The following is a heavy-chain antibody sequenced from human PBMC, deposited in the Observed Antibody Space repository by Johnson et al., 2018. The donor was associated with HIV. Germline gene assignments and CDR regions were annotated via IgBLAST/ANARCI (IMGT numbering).Heavy chain of an antibody. V-gene: IGHV3-30*03. J-gene: IGHJ3*02. Sequence: VESGGGVVQPWRSLRLSCAASGFTFSSYGMHWVRQAPGKGLEWVAVISYDGSNKYYADSVKGRFTISRDNAKNTLYLQMNSLRAEDTAVYYCARAWGGSYSAVEIWCQGTMVTVSS. CDR1: GFTFSSYG. D-gene: IGHD1-26*01. CDR2: ISYDGSNK. CDR3: ARAWGGSYSAVEI.